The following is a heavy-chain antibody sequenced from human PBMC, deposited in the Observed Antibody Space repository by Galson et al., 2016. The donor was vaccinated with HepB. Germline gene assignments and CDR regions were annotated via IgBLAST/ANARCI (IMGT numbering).Heavy chain of an antibody. D-gene: IGHD3-16*02. CDR2: IYWDDDK. CDR1: GFSLSTSGVG. Sequence: PALVKPTQTLTLTCTFSGFSLSTSGVGVGWIRQPPGKALEWLALIYWDDDKRYSPSPRSRLTIARDTSKNQVVLTMTNMDPVDTATYYCAHFAYVWGNYRLFDYWGQGTLVTVSS. V-gene: IGHV2-5*02. CDR3: AHFAYVWGNYRLFDY. J-gene: IGHJ4*02.